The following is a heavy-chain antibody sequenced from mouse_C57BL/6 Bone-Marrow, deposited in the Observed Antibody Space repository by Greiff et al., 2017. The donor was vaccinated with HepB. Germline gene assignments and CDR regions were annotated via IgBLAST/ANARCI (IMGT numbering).Heavy chain of an antibody. Sequence: DVMLVESGGGLVQPKGSLKLSCAASGFTFNTYAMHWVRQAPGKGLEWVARIRSKSSNYATYYADSVKDRFTITRDDSQSMLYLQMKNLKTEDTAMYYCVRPYDYGSSYYAMDYWGQGTSVTVSS. CDR3: VRPYDYGSSYYAMDY. CDR2: IRSKSSNYAT. J-gene: IGHJ4*01. V-gene: IGHV10-3*01. D-gene: IGHD2-4*01. CDR1: GFTFNTYA.